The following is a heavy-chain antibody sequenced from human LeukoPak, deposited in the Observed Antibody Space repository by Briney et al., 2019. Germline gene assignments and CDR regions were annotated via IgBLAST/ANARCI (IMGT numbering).Heavy chain of an antibody. CDR1: GFSFSTYS. CDR3: ARDRNTVPTIISLAWNYGMDV. CDR2: ISSSRTTI. D-gene: IGHD5-12*01. J-gene: IGHJ6*02. Sequence: GGSLRLSCAASGFSFSTYSMNWVRQAPGKGLEWVSYISSSRTTIYYADSVKGRSTISRDNAKNSVYLQMNSLRAEDTAVYYCARDRNTVPTIISLAWNYGMDVWGQGTTVTVSS. V-gene: IGHV3-48*04.